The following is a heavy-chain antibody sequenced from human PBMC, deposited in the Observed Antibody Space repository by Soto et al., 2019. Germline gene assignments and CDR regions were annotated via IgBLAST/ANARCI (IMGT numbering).Heavy chain of an antibody. CDR1: GASVRSYH. CDR2: VQMSGTT. D-gene: IGHD1-1*01. V-gene: IGHV4-4*07. J-gene: IGHJ5*02. CDR3: AKDRSTMRWFDP. Sequence: QVRLQESGSGLVKPSETLSLTCAVSGASVRSYHWSWIRQAAGKGLEWIGRVQMSGTTNYNPSLKTRVTMSLDTSKNEVSLRMTSVTAADTAAYFCAKDRSTMRWFDPWGQGILVTVSS.